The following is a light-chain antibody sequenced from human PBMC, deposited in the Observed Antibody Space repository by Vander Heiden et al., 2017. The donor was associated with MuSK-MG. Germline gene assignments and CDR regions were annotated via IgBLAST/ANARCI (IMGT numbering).Light chain of an antibody. Sequence: YELPQPPSVSVAPRQTATITCGGTNVGRKNVPGYQQRRCQAPILVVYDDTARPPWGPERFSGSNSGSTATLTISSVEAGDEADYYCQVWDSFSNHTVFGGGTHLTVL. J-gene: IGLJ7*01. CDR1: NVGRKN. V-gene: IGLV3-21*02. CDR2: DDT. CDR3: QVWDSFSNHTV.